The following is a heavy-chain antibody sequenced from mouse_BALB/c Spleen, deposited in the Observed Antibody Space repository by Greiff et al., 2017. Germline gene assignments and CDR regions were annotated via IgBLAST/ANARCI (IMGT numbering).Heavy chain of an antibody. CDR2: ISYSGST. D-gene: IGHD2-1*01. V-gene: IGHV3-2*02. J-gene: IGHJ2*01. CDR3: ARKGGNYVGFDY. Sequence: EVQLQESGPGLVKPSQSLSLTCTVTGYSITSDYAWNWIRQFPGNKLEWMGYISYSGSTSYNPSLKSRISITRDTSKNQFFLQLNSVTTEDTATYYCARKGGNYVGFDYWGQGTTLTVSS. CDR1: GYSITSDYA.